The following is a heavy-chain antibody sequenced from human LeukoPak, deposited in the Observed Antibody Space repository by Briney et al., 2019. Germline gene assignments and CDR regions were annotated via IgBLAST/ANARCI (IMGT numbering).Heavy chain of an antibody. CDR3: TRDPHALDY. CDR2: ITSSSTTI. J-gene: IGHJ4*02. CDR1: GFTFSSYS. Sequence: GGSLRLSCAASGFTFSSYSMNWVRQAPGKGLEWVSYITSSSTTIYYADSVKGRFTISRDNVKNSLHLQMNSLRVEDTAVYYCTRDPHALDYWGQGTLVTVSS. V-gene: IGHV3-48*01.